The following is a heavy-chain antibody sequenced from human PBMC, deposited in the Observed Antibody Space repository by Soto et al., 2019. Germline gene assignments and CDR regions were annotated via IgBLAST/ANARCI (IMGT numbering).Heavy chain of an antibody. Sequence: QVQLVESGGGVVQPGRSLRLSCAASGFTFSSYAMHWVRQAPGKGLEWVAFISYDGRDKFYAGSVKGRFTISRDNSKNTLYLQMNSLRAEDTAVYYCARERDSFDDWGQGTLVTVSS. CDR3: ARERDSFDD. CDR2: ISYDGRDK. D-gene: IGHD3-22*01. J-gene: IGHJ4*02. CDR1: GFTFSSYA. V-gene: IGHV3-30*04.